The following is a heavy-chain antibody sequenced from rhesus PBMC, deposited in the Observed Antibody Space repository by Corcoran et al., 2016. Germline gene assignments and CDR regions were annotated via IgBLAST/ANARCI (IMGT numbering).Heavy chain of an antibody. Sequence: QLQLQESGPGLVKPSETLSATCAVSGGSIRSSYWSLIRPAPGKGLEWIVYIYGRGSSTNYNPSRKSRVTLSVDTSKNQFYRKLSSGTAADTAVYYCVREYSGSYFDYWGQGVLVTVSS. D-gene: IGHD6-25*01. CDR1: GGSIRSSY. CDR3: VREYSGSYFDY. V-gene: IGHV4-169*02. J-gene: IGHJ4*01. CDR2: IYGRGSST.